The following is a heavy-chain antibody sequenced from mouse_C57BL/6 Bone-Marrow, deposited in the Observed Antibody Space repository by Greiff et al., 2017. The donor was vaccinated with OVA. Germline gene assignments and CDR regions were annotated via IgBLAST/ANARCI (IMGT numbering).Heavy chain of an antibody. D-gene: IGHD2-5*01. CDR3: ARDSNSDY. CDR2: INPSTGGT. Sequence: VQLQQSGPELVKPGASVKISCKASGYSFTGYYMNWLKQSPETSLEWIGEINPSTGGTTYNQKFKAKATLTVDKSSSTAYMQLKSLTSEDSAVYYCARDSNSDYGGQGTTLTVSS. CDR1: GYSFTGYY. V-gene: IGHV1-42*01. J-gene: IGHJ2*01.